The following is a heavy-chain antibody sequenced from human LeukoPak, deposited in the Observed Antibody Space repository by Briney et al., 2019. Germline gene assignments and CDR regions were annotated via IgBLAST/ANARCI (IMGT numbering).Heavy chain of an antibody. V-gene: IGHV3-7*01. J-gene: IGHJ4*02. Sequence: PGGALRLSCAASGFTFSSYWMSWVRQAPGKGLEWVANIKQDGSEKYYVDSVKGRFTISRDNAKNSPYLQMNSLRAVDTAVYYCARERGYSSGWYYFDYWGQGTLVTVSS. CDR3: ARERGYSSGWYYFDY. CDR2: IKQDGSEK. D-gene: IGHD6-19*01. CDR1: GFTFSSYW.